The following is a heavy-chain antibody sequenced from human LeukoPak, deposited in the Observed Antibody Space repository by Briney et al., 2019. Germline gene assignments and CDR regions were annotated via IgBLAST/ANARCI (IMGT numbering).Heavy chain of an antibody. V-gene: IGHV4-59*12. J-gene: IGHJ3*02. CDR3: AKSNGYGLIDI. CDR2: IFYTGST. Sequence: SETLSLTCTVSGGSISSYYWTWIRQPPGKALEWIGNIFYTGSTYYSPSLKSRVTISLDTSRNQFSLRLNSVTAADTAVYYCAKSNGYGLIDIWGQGTMVTVSS. CDR1: GGSISSYY. D-gene: IGHD3-10*01.